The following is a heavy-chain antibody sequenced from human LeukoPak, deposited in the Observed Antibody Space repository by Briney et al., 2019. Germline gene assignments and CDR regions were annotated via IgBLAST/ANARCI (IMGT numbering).Heavy chain of an antibody. D-gene: IGHD1-26*01. Sequence: GGSLRLSCAASGFTFRNCAMSWVRQPPGKGLEWVSAISGSGGSTYYADSVKGRFTISRDNSKNTLYLQMNSLRAEDTAVYYCAKEGSGSYLIAPDYWGQGTLVTVSS. CDR1: GFTFRNCA. CDR3: AKEGSGSYLIAPDY. CDR2: ISGSGGST. J-gene: IGHJ4*02. V-gene: IGHV3-23*01.